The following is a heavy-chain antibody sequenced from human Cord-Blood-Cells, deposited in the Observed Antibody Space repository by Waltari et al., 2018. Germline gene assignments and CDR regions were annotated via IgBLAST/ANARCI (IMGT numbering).Heavy chain of an antibody. CDR3: ASTAPYYYDSSGYYYFDY. CDR2: IYYSVST. Sequence: QLQLQESGPGLVKPSETLSLTCTVSGGSISSSSYYWGWIRQPPGKGLEWIGSIYYSVSTDYHPSLKSRVTISVDTSKNQFSLKLSSVTAADTAVYYCASTAPYYYDSSGYYYFDYWGQGTLVTVSS. CDR1: GGSISSSSYY. D-gene: IGHD3-22*01. V-gene: IGHV4-39*01. J-gene: IGHJ4*02.